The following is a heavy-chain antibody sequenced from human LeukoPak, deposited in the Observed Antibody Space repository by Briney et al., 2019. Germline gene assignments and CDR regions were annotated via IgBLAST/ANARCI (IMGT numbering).Heavy chain of an antibody. Sequence: GASVKGSCKASGGTFSSYAISWVRQAPGQGIEWMGGVIPIFGTANYAQKFQGRVTIPSDKSTSTASMEWSSLRSEDRAVYYCARGSRIAVVGTDYSGQGTLVTVSS. V-gene: IGHV1-69*06. D-gene: IGHD6-19*01. CDR2: VIPIFGTA. CDR3: ARGSRIAVVGTDY. CDR1: GGTFSSYA. J-gene: IGHJ4*02.